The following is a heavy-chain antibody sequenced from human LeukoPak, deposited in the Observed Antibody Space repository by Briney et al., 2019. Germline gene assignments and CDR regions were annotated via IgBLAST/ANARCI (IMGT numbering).Heavy chain of an antibody. J-gene: IGHJ4*02. CDR1: GFTFSSYA. Sequence: GGSLRLSCAASGFTFSSYAMSWVRQAPGKGLEWVSAISGSGGSTYYADSVKGRFTISRDNSKNTLYLQMNSLRAEDTAVYYCAKDLYDILTGYQLYWGQGTLVTVSS. CDR2: ISGSGGST. CDR3: AKDLYDILTGYQLY. V-gene: IGHV3-23*01. D-gene: IGHD3-9*01.